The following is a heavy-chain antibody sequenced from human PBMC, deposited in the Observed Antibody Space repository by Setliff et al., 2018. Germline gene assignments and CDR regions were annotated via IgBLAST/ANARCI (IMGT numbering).Heavy chain of an antibody. CDR2: IYYSGST. Sequence: TLSLTCTVSGGSISSGGYYWSWIRQHPGKGLEWIGYIYYSGSTYYNPSLKSRVTISVDTSKNQFSLKLSSVTAADAAVYYCARDPLTTNRRRAFDIWGQGTMVTVSS. D-gene: IGHD4-17*01. V-gene: IGHV4-31*02. CDR3: ARDPLTTNRRRAFDI. J-gene: IGHJ3*02. CDR1: GGSISSGGYY.